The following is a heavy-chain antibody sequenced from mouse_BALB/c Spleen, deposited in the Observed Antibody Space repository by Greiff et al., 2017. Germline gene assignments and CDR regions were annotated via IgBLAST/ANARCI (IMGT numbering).Heavy chain of an antibody. V-gene: IGHV1-20*02. CDR3: ARTITTRGHAMDY. J-gene: IGHJ4*01. CDR2: INPYNGDT. Sequence: EVQLQQSGPELVKPGASVKISCKASGYSFTGYFMNWVMQSHGKSLEWIGRINPYNGDTFYNQKFKGKATLTVDKSSSTAHMELRSLASEDSAVYYCARTITTRGHAMDYWGQGTSVTVSS. CDR1: GYSFTGYF. D-gene: IGHD2-4*01.